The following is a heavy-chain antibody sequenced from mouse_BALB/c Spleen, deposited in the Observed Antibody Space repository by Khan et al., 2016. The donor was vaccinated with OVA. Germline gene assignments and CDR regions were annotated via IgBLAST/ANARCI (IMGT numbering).Heavy chain of an antibody. J-gene: IGHJ3*01. V-gene: IGHV1-54*01. Sequence: QVRLQQSGAELVRPGTSVKVSCKASGYAFTNYLIEWVKQRPGQGLEWIGVINPGSGGTNYNEKFKGKATLTADKSSSTAYMQLSSLTSDVSAVYFCTRGGLGGVAYWGQGTLVTVSA. CDR2: INPGSGGT. CDR1: GYAFTNYL. CDR3: TRGGLGGVAY.